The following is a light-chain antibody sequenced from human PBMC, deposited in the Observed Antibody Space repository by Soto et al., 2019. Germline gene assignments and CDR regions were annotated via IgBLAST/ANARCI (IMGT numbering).Light chain of an antibody. CDR2: DAS. Sequence: IQKTQAQAYLFAFVFDRVSITSQATQDINIYLNWYQQKPGKAPNLLIYDASNFEIGGPSRFSGSGSGAHVTFTISCLQPEYIGTYYCQQYDILPITFGRGTRLEI. J-gene: IGKJ5*01. CDR3: QQYDILPIT. V-gene: IGKV1-33*01. CDR1: QDINIY.